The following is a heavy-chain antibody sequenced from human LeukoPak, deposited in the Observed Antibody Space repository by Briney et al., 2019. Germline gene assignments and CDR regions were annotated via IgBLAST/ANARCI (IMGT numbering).Heavy chain of an antibody. CDR2: IWFDGSKK. D-gene: IGHD2-8*02. J-gene: IGHJ1*01. Sequence: GRSLRLSCAASGFTFSTSGMHWVRQAPGKGLEWVAVIWFDGSKKYSADSVKGRFTISRDSSKNTLYLQMNSLRVEDTAVYYCATEGADVLKGGNFWHWGQGTLVTVSS. CDR1: GFTFSTSG. CDR3: ATEGADVLKGGNFWH. V-gene: IGHV3-33*01.